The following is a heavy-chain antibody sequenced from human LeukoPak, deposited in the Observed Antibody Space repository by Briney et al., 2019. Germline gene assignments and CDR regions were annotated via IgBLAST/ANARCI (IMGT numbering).Heavy chain of an antibody. D-gene: IGHD1-26*01. CDR3: PRHGFQWELPN. Sequence: SETLSLTCTVSGDSISTYYWSWIRQPPGKGLEWLGFIYISGTTSYNPSLKSRVTISVDTSKTQYSLTLSSVTAAETAVYYCPRHGFQWELPNWGQGTLVTVSS. CDR1: GDSISTYY. J-gene: IGHJ4*02. V-gene: IGHV4-4*09. CDR2: IYISGTT.